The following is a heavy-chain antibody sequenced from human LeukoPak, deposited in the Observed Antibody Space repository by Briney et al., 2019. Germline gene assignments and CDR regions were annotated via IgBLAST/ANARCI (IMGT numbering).Heavy chain of an antibody. J-gene: IGHJ3*02. CDR1: GFTFSSYA. CDR3: AKDLGGSGSYYWSAFDI. Sequence: PGGSLRHSCAASGFTFSSYAMSWVRQARGKGLEWVSGISGSGGSTYYGDAAKGRFTISRDNSENTLFLHMDSLRAEDTAEYYCAKDLGGSGSYYWSAFDIWGQGTMVTVS. D-gene: IGHD3-10*01. CDR2: ISGSGGST. V-gene: IGHV3-23*01.